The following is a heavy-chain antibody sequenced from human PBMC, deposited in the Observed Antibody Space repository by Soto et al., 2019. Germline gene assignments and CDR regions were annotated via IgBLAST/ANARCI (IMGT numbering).Heavy chain of an antibody. CDR3: AKDGCSGGSCLADY. J-gene: IGHJ4*02. V-gene: IGHV3-9*01. D-gene: IGHD2-15*01. CDR1: GFTFDDYA. Sequence: EVQLVESGGGLVQPGRSLRLSCAASGFTFDDYAMHWVRQAPGKGLEGVSGISWNSGSIGYADSVKGRFTISRDNAKNSLYLQMNSLRAGDTALYYCAKDGCSGGSCLADYWGQGTLVTVSS. CDR2: ISWNSGSI.